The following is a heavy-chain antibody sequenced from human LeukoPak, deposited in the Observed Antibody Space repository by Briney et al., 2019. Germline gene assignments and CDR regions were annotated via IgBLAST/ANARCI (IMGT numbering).Heavy chain of an antibody. V-gene: IGHV3-48*02. CDR3: ARNYYFDY. Sequence: SGGSLRLSCAASGFTFSSYSMDWVRQAPGKGLEWVSYISSSSSTIYYADSVKGRFTISRDNAKKPLYLQMNSLRDEDTAVYYCARNYYFDYWGQGTLVTVSS. CDR1: GFTFSSYS. J-gene: IGHJ4*02. CDR2: ISSSSSTI.